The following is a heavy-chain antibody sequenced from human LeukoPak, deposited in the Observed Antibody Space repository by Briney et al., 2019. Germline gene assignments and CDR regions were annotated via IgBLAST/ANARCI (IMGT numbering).Heavy chain of an antibody. CDR3: ARDRLYCGGDCLDP. CDR2: INCDGSST. Sequence: AGGSLRLSCAASGFTFSSYWMHWVRQAPGKGLVWVSRINCDGSSTSYADSVKGRFTISRDNAKNTLYLQMNSLRAVDTAVYYCARDRLYCGGDCLDPWGQGTLVTVSS. CDR1: GFTFSSYW. V-gene: IGHV3-74*01. D-gene: IGHD2-21*02. J-gene: IGHJ5*02.